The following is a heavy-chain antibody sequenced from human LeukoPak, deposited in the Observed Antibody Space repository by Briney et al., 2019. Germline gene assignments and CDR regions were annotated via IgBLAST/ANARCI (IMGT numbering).Heavy chain of an antibody. CDR3: AALGSGYQYYYYYGMDV. J-gene: IGHJ6*02. CDR1: GGSISSGSYY. V-gene: IGHV4-31*03. Sequence: SQTLSLTCTVSGGSISSGSYYWSWIRQPAGKGLEWIGYIYYSGSTYYNPSLKSRVTISVDTSKNQFSLKLSSVTAADTAVYYCAALGSGYQYYYYYGMDVWGQGTTVTVSS. D-gene: IGHD3-22*01. CDR2: IYYSGST.